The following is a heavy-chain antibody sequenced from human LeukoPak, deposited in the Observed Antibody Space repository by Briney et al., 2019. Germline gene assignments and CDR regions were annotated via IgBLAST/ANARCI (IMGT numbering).Heavy chain of an antibody. CDR3: ARCVGLYSYGYFAGDEEYNWFDP. J-gene: IGHJ5*02. Sequence: PSETLSLTCTDSGYSISSGYYWGWIRQPPGKGLEWIGSIYHSGSTYYNPSLKSRVTISVDTSKNQFSLKLSSVTAADTAVYYCARCVGLYSYGYFAGDEEYNWFDPWGQGTLVTVSS. D-gene: IGHD5-18*01. CDR1: GYSISSGYY. CDR2: IYHSGST. V-gene: IGHV4-38-2*02.